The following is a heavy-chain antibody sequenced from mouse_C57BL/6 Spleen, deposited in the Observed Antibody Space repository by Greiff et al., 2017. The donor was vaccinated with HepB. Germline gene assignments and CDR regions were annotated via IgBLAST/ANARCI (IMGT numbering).Heavy chain of an antibody. J-gene: IGHJ1*03. CDR1: GYSITSGYY. D-gene: IGHD1-1*02. V-gene: IGHV3-6*01. CDR3: ARDYDYLGGYFDV. Sequence: EVKVEESGPGLVKPSQSLSLTCSVTGYSITSGYYWNWIRQFPGNKLEWMGYISYDGSNNYNPSLKNRISITRDTSKNQFFLKLNSVTTEDTATYYCARDYDYLGGYFDVWGTGTTVTVSS. CDR2: ISYDGSN.